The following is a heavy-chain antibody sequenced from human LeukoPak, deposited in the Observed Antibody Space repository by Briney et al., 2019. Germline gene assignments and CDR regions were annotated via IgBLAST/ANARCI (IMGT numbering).Heavy chain of an antibody. J-gene: IGHJ4*02. CDR3: AKDTFYYGSGSYYNVPFGY. Sequence: GGSLRLSCAASGFTFSSYAMRWVRQAPGKGLEWVSAISGSGGSTYYADSVKGRFTISRDNSKNTLYLQMNSLRAEDTAVYYCAKDTFYYGSGSYYNVPFGYWGQGTLVTVSS. CDR1: GFTFSSYA. V-gene: IGHV3-23*01. D-gene: IGHD3-10*01. CDR2: ISGSGGST.